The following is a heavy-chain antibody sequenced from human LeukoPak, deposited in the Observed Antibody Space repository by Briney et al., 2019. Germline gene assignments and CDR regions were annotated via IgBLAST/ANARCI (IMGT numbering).Heavy chain of an antibody. J-gene: IGHJ5*02. Sequence: ASVKVSCKASGYTFTSYDINWVRQATGQGLEWMGWMNPNSGNTGYAQKFQGRVTMTRNTSISTAYMELSSLRSEDTAVYYFARRRAVGATHNWFDPWGQGTLVTVSS. CDR1: GYTFTSYD. D-gene: IGHD1-26*01. CDR3: ARRRAVGATHNWFDP. CDR2: MNPNSGNT. V-gene: IGHV1-8*01.